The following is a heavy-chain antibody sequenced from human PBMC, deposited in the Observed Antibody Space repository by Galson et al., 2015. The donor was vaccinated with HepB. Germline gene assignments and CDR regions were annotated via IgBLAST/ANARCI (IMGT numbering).Heavy chain of an antibody. J-gene: IGHJ3*02. Sequence: SLRLSCAASGFKFSNYAMHWVRQAPGKGLEWVAFISYHGSNDYYANSAKGRFTISRDNSNNTLYLQMNSLKTEDTAVYYCTRLKEMPTVENAFDIWGQGTMVTASS. CDR2: ISYHGSND. CDR3: TRLKEMPTVENAFDI. CDR1: GFKFSNYA. V-gene: IGHV3-30-3*01. D-gene: IGHD5-24*01.